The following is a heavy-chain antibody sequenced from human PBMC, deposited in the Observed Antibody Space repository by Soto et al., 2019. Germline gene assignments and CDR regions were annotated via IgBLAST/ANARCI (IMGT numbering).Heavy chain of an antibody. CDR3: ARSGGGYCSGGSCFDAFDI. V-gene: IGHV1-2*04. Sequence: ASVKVSCKASGYTFTSYGISWVRQAPGQGLEWMGWINPNNGDTNYAQKFQGWVTMTRDTSISTAYMELSRLRSDDTAVYYCARSGGGYCSGGSCFDAFDIWGQGTMVTVSS. D-gene: IGHD2-15*01. CDR1: GYTFTSYG. CDR2: INPNNGDT. J-gene: IGHJ3*02.